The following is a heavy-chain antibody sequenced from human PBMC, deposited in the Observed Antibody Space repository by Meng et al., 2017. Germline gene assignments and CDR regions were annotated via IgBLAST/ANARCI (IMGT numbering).Heavy chain of an antibody. J-gene: IGHJ4*02. CDR3: LDEAPRSDY. CDR2: ISGDGSIT. Sequence: EFQLVEAGGGVVPPGGSLRLSCAASGFPFNNYWMHWVRQVPGKGLVWVSRISGDGSITNYADSVKGRFTISRDNAKNTLYLQMNSLRPEDTAVYYCLDEAPRSDYWGQGSLVTVSS. CDR1: GFPFNNYW. V-gene: IGHV3-74*01. D-gene: IGHD1-1*01.